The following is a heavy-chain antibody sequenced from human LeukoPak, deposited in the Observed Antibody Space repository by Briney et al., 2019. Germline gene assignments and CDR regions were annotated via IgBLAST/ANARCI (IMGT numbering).Heavy chain of an antibody. CDR1: GYSFSSNW. J-gene: IGHJ4*02. Sequence: GESLKISCKGSGYSFSSNWIGWVRQMPGKGLEWMGIIYPGDSDTRYSPSFQGQVTISADKSISTAYLQWSSLKASDTAMYYCARQKGIAAAGVDYWGQGTLVTVSS. V-gene: IGHV5-51*01. CDR3: ARQKGIAAAGVDY. CDR2: IYPGDSDT. D-gene: IGHD6-13*01.